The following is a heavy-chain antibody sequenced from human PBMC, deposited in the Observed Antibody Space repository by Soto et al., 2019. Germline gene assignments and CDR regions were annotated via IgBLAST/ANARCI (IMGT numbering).Heavy chain of an antibody. CDR3: ARDLWGYCGTDCYPLDV. CDR1: GGSISSYY. J-gene: IGHJ6*02. CDR2: MYNTGST. V-gene: IGHV4-59*01. Sequence: QVQLQESGPGLVKPSETLSLTCTVSGGSISSYYWSWIRQPPGKGLEWIGYMYNTGSTVYNPSLKSRVTISVXXSXNXSSLKLNAVTAADTAVYYCARDLWGYCGTDCYPLDVWGQGTTVTVSS. D-gene: IGHD2-21*02.